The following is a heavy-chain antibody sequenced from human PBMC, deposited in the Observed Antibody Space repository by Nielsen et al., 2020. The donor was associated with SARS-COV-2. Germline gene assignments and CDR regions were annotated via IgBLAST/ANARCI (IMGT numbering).Heavy chain of an antibody. Sequence: GSLRLSCAVSGGSISSSNWWSWVRQPPGKGLEWIGEIYHSGSTNYNPSLKSRVTISVDKSKNQFSLKLSSVTAADTAVYYCASSYDILTGYYADYWGQGTLVTVSS. D-gene: IGHD3-9*01. V-gene: IGHV4-4*02. CDR2: IYHSGST. CDR1: GGSISSSNW. J-gene: IGHJ4*02. CDR3: ASSYDILTGYYADY.